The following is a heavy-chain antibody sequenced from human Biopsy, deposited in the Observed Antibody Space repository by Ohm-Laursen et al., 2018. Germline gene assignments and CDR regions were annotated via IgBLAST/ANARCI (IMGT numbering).Heavy chain of an antibody. CDR2: ISGNSDII. V-gene: IGHV3-23*01. CDR1: GFTFSNYW. CDR3: ALAAAQTVTHFDY. Sequence: SLRLSCAASGFTFSNYWMSWVRQAPGKGLEWVSTISGNSDIIYDTDSVKGRFTISRDNSKNTLYLQMNSLRADDTAVYYCALAAAQTVTHFDYWGQGTLVTVSS. J-gene: IGHJ4*02. D-gene: IGHD4-17*01.